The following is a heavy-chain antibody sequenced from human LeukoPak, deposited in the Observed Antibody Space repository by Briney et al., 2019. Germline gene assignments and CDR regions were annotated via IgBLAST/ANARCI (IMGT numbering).Heavy chain of an antibody. D-gene: IGHD3-22*01. V-gene: IGHV3-23*01. CDR3: AKRMGYYDSSGGPFDI. J-gene: IGHJ3*02. Sequence: GGSLRLSCAASGFTFSSYAMSWVRQAPGKGLEWVSAISGSGGSTNYADSVKGRFTISRDNSKNTLYLQMNSLRAEDTAVYYCAKRMGYYDSSGGPFDIWGQGTMVTVSS. CDR1: GFTFSSYA. CDR2: ISGSGGST.